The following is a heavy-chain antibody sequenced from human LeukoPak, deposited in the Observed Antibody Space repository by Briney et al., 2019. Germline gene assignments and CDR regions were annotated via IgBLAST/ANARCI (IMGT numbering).Heavy chain of an antibody. Sequence: GGSLRLSCAASGFTFSSYAMSWVRQAPGKGLEWVSAISGIGGSTYYADSVKGRFSISRDNSKNTLYLQMNNLRAEDTAVYYCAKEGSSSWYVYYMDVWGKGTTVTVSS. D-gene: IGHD6-13*01. CDR1: GFTFSSYA. J-gene: IGHJ6*03. CDR3: AKEGSSSWYVYYMDV. V-gene: IGHV3-23*01. CDR2: ISGIGGST.